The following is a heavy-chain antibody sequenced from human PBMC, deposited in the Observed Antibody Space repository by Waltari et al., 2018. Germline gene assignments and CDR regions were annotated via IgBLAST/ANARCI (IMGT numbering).Heavy chain of an antibody. CDR2: IYSGGST. Sequence: EVQLVESGGGLIQPGGSLRLSCAASGFTVSSNYMSWVRQAQGKGLEWVSVIYSGGSTYYADSVKGRFTISRDNSKNTLYLQMNSLRAEDTAVYYCARAELERFLEWSYFDYWGQGTLVTVSS. CDR3: ARAELERFLEWSYFDY. CDR1: GFTVSSNY. V-gene: IGHV3-53*01. D-gene: IGHD3-3*01. J-gene: IGHJ4*02.